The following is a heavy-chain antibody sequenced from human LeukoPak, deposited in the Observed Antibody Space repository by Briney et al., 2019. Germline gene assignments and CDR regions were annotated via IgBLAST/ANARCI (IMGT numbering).Heavy chain of an antibody. CDR2: IRPDGSGS. J-gene: IGHJ3*02. CDR3: TRGRSGANPNALDI. Sequence: AGSLRLSRAASGFTLRSNWMHWVRQAPGKGLVWVSRIRPDGSGSNYADSVKGRFTISRDNAKNALYLQMNGLRAEDTAIYYCTRGRSGANPNALDIWGQGTMVTVSS. CDR1: GFTLRSNW. D-gene: IGHD3-10*01. V-gene: IGHV3-74*01.